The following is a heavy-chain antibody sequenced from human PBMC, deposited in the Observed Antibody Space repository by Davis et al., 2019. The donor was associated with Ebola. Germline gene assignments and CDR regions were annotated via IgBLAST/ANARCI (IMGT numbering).Heavy chain of an antibody. J-gene: IGHJ6*02. V-gene: IGHV3-66*01. CDR2: IYSGGST. Sequence: GGSLRLSCAASGFTSSSYAMSWVRQAPGKGLEWVSVIYSGGSTYYADSVKGRFTISRDNSKNTLYLQMNSLSAEDTAVYYCARDVRYYDFWSGYPSRGYGMDVWGQGTTVTVSS. D-gene: IGHD3-3*01. CDR3: ARDVRYYDFWSGYPSRGYGMDV. CDR1: GFTSSSYA.